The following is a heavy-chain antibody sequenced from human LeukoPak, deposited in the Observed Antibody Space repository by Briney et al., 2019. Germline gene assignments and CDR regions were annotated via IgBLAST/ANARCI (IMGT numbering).Heavy chain of an antibody. D-gene: IGHD6-19*01. CDR3: ARDPSNSSGRYVLFDF. CDR1: GYTFTGYG. V-gene: IGHV1-18*01. CDR2: ISAYNGDT. Sequence: ASVKVSCKASGYTFTGYGISWVRQAPGQWLEWMGWISAYNGDTNYAQNLQGRVTMTTDTSTSTAYMELRSLRSDDTAVYYCARDPSNSSGRYVLFDFWGQGTLVTVSS. J-gene: IGHJ4*02.